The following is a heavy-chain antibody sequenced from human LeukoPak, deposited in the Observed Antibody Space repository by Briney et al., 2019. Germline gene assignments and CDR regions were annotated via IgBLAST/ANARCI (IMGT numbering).Heavy chain of an antibody. Sequence: SETLSLTCTVSGGSISSSSSYWGWIRQPPGKGLEWIGSIYYSGSTYYIPSLKSRVTISVDTSKNQFSLKLSSVTAADTAVYYCARGARKGDDYGGFFDYWGQGTLVTVSS. CDR1: GGSISSSSSY. J-gene: IGHJ4*02. D-gene: IGHD4-23*01. CDR3: ARGARKGDDYGGFFDY. V-gene: IGHV4-39*07. CDR2: IYYSGST.